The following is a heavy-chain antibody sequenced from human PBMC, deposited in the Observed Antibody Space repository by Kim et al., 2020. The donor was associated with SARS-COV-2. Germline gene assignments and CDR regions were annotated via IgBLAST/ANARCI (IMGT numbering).Heavy chain of an antibody. J-gene: IGHJ4*02. CDR1: GFTFDDYA. D-gene: IGHD2-15*01. Sequence: GGSLRLSCAASGFTFDDYAMHWVRQAPGKGLEWVSGISWNSGSIGYADSVKGRFTISRDNAKNSLYLQMNSLRAEDTALYYCAKDISCSGGSCYAYFDYWGQGTLVTVSS. V-gene: IGHV3-9*01. CDR3: AKDISCSGGSCYAYFDY. CDR2: ISWNSGSI.